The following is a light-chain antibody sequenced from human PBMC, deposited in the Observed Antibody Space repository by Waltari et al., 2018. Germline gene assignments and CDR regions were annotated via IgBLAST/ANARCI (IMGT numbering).Light chain of an antibody. CDR2: KSS. CDR3: QEYSTSSLS. J-gene: IGKJ4*01. CDR1: QSISRW. Sequence: DIQMTQSPSLLSASVGDSVTITCRAIQSISRWLAWYQQKPGQAPKMLIYKSSNLDSGVPSRFSGRGSGTEFTLTISSLQPDDFATYYCQEYSTSSLSFAGGTKVDI. V-gene: IGKV1-5*03.